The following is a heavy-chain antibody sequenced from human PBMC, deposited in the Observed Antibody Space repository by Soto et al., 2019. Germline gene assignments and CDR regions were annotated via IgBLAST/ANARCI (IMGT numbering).Heavy chain of an antibody. D-gene: IGHD3-10*01. Sequence: GASVKVSCKASGYTFTSYGISWVRQAPGQGLEWMGWISAYNGNTNYAQKLQGRVTMTTDTSTSTAYMELRSLRSDDTAVYYCARDYYGSGSYYNVESVWGQGTLVTVS. CDR1: GYTFTSYG. CDR2: ISAYNGNT. CDR3: ARDYYGSGSYYNVESV. V-gene: IGHV1-18*01. J-gene: IGHJ4*02.